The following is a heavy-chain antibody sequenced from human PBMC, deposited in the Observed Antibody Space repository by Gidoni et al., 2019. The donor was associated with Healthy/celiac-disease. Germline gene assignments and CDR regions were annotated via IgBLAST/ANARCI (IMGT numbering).Heavy chain of an antibody. CDR2: ISSSSSTI. D-gene: IGHD3-10*01. V-gene: IGHV3-48*02. J-gene: IGHJ4*02. CDR1: GFTFSSYS. Sequence: EVQLVESGGGLVQPGGSLGLSCEASGFTFSSYSMNWVRQAPGKGLVWVSYISSSSSTIHYADSVKGRFTISRDNAKNSLYLQMNSLRDEDTAVYYCAVRGGWFGPLDYWGQGTLVTVSS. CDR3: AVRGGWFGPLDY.